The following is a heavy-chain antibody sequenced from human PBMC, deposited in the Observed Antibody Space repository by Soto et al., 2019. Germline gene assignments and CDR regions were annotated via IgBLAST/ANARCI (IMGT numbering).Heavy chain of an antibody. CDR2: INPNSGGT. CDR1: GYTFTGYY. V-gene: IGHV1-2*04. CDR3: ARELGLYCSGGSCYFGYFDY. Sequence: GASVKVSCKASGYTFTGYYMHWVRQAPGQGLEWMGWINPNSGGTNYAQKFQGWVTMTRDTSISTAYMELSRLRSDDTAVYYCARELGLYCSGGSCYFGYFDYWGQGTLVTVSS. D-gene: IGHD2-15*01. J-gene: IGHJ4*02.